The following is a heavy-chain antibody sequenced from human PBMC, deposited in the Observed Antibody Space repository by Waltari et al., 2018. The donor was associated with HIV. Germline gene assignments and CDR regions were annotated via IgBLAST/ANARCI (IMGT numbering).Heavy chain of an antibody. CDR3: ARGRYYYDSSDTGRYYFDY. J-gene: IGHJ4*02. CDR2: INHSGST. CDR1: GGSFSGYY. D-gene: IGHD3-22*01. V-gene: IGHV4-34*01. Sequence: QVQLQQWGAGLLKPSETLSLTCAVYGGSFSGYYWSWIRQPPGTGLEWIGEINHSGSTNYNPSLKSRVTISVDTSKNQFSLKLSSVTAADTAVYYCARGRYYYDSSDTGRYYFDYWGQGTLVTVSS.